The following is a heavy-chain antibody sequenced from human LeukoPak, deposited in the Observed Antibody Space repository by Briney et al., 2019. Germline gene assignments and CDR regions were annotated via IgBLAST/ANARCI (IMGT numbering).Heavy chain of an antibody. CDR1: GFTFSSYA. J-gene: IGHJ4*02. Sequence: GGSLRLSCAASGFTFSSYAMYWVRQAPGKGLEWVSGIFGSGGSTHYADSVKGRFTISRDNSKNTVYLQMNSLRAEDTAVYYCAKTTTGYSSGRYPGWTVDYWGQRTLGTVSS. CDR2: IFGSGGST. D-gene: IGHD6-19*01. V-gene: IGHV3-23*01. CDR3: AKTTTGYSSGRYPGWTVDY.